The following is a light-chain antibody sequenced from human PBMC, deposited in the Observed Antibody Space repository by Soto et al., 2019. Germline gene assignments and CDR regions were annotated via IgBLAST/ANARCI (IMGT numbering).Light chain of an antibody. V-gene: IGKV3-20*01. Sequence: EIVLTQSPGTLSLSPGERSTLSCRASQSVNRNLLAWYQQKPGQAPWLLIWGASNRAGGIPDRFSGSGSGTDFTLTISRLEPEDFAVYFCQQYGSSPRTFGQGTTGDIK. J-gene: IGKJ1*01. CDR3: QQYGSSPRT. CDR1: QSVNRNL. CDR2: GAS.